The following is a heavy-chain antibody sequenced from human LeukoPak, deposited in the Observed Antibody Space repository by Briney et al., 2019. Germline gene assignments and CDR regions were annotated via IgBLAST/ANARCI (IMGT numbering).Heavy chain of an antibody. V-gene: IGHV1-2*02. CDR2: INPNSGGT. J-gene: IGHJ4*02. CDR3: ARGGHIVVVTATSDY. Sequence: GASVKVSCKASGYTFTGYYMHWVRQAPGQGLEWMGWINPNSGGTNYAQKFQGRVTTTRDTSISTAYMELSRLRSDDTAVYYCARGGHIVVVTATSDYGGQGTLVTVSS. D-gene: IGHD2-21*02. CDR1: GYTFTGYY.